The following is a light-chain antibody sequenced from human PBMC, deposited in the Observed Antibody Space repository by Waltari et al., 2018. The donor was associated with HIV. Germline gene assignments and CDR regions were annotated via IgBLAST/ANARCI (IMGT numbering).Light chain of an antibody. CDR3: QQRSNWPPLT. J-gene: IGKJ4*01. CDR2: DAS. CDR1: QSVSNY. Sequence: EIVLTQSPATLSLSPGERATLSCRASQSVSNYLAWYQQKPGQPPRLLIYDASNRATGIPARFSGSGSGTDFTLTISSLEPEVSAVYYCQQRSNWPPLTFGGGTKVEI. V-gene: IGKV3-11*01.